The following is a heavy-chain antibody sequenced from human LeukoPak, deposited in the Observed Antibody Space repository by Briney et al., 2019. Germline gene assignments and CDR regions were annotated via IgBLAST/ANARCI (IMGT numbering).Heavy chain of an antibody. Sequence: GGSLRLSRAASGFTFSSYSINWVRQAPGKGLEWVSYISSSSTISYADSVKGRFTISRDNANNSLYLQMNSLRDEDTAMYYCARGGTSSPLAYWGQGTLVTVSS. CDR1: GFTFSSYS. CDR2: ISSSSTI. D-gene: IGHD4-23*01. J-gene: IGHJ4*02. CDR3: ARGGTSSPLAY. V-gene: IGHV3-48*02.